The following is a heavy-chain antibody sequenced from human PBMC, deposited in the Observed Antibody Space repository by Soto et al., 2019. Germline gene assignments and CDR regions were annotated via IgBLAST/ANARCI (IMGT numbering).Heavy chain of an antibody. V-gene: IGHV3-30*18. J-gene: IGHJ3*02. CDR1: GFTFSSYG. CDR2: ISYDGSNK. Sequence: QVQLVESGGGVVQPGRSLRLSCAASGFTFSSYGMHWVRQAPGKGLEWVAVISYDGSNKYYADSVKGRFTISRDNSKNTLYLQMNSMRAEDTAVYYCAKDLVLLWLGADDAFDIWGQGTMVTVSS. CDR3: AKDLVLLWLGADDAFDI. D-gene: IGHD3-10*01.